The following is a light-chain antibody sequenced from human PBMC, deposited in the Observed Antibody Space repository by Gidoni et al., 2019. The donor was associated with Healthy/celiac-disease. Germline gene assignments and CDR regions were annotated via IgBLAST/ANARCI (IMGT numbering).Light chain of an antibody. CDR1: QSLLHSNGYNY. V-gene: IGKV2-28*01. CDR2: LGS. CDR3: MQALQTPIT. Sequence: VMLLSPLSLPVTPGEPASISCRSSQSLLHSNGYNYLDWYLQKPGQSPQLLIYLGSNRASGVPDRFSGSGSGTDFTLKISRVEAEDVGVYYCMQALQTPITFGQGTRLEIK. J-gene: IGKJ5*01.